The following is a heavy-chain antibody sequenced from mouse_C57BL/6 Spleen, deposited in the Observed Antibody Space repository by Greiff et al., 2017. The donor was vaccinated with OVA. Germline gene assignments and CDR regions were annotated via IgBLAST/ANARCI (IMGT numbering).Heavy chain of an antibody. CDR3: ARSGSAMDY. CDR2: IDPSDSYT. V-gene: IGHV1-50*01. J-gene: IGHJ4*01. CDR1: GYTFTSYW. Sequence: VQLQQPGAELVKPGASVKLSCKASGYTFTSYWMQWVKQRPGQGLEWIGEIDPSDSYTNYNQKFKGKATLTVDTSSSTAYMQLSSLTSEDSAVYYCARSGSAMDYWGQGTSVTVSS. D-gene: IGHD1-1*01.